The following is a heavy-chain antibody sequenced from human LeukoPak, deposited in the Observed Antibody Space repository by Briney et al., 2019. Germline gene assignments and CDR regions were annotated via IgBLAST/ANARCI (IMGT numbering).Heavy chain of an antibody. Sequence: PGGSLRLSCAASGFSFSDNDLSWVRQAPGRGLEWVSYISRTASTIHYADSVKGRVTISRDNTKNSLYLQMNSLRAEDTAVYYCARDGSAYCSASSCYSGYYYYGMDVWGQGTTVTVSS. CDR3: ARDGSAYCSASSCYSGYYYYGMDV. D-gene: IGHD2-15*01. CDR1: GFSFSDND. J-gene: IGHJ6*02. V-gene: IGHV3-11*01. CDR2: ISRTASTI.